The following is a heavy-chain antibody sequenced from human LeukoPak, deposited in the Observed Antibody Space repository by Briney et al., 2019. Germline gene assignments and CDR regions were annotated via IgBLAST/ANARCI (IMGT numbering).Heavy chain of an antibody. CDR3: AKPADALGATYFHY. CDR2: ISSSGSTI. J-gene: IGHJ4*02. CDR1: GFTFSSYE. D-gene: IGHD1-26*01. Sequence: PGGSLRLSCAASGFTFSSYEMNWVRQAPGKGLEWVSYISSSGSTIYYADSVKGRFTISRDNAKNSLYLQMNSLRAEDTAVYYCAKPADALGATYFHYWGQGTLVTVSS. V-gene: IGHV3-48*03.